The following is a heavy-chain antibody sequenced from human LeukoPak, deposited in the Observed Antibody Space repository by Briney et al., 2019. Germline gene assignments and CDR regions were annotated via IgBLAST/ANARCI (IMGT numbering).Heavy chain of an antibody. CDR1: GGSFSGYY. Sequence: SETLSLTCAVYGGSFSGYYWSWIRQPPGKGLEWIGEINHSGSTNYNPSLKSRGTISVDKSKNQFSLKLISVPAADTAVYYCARDNSGSAYNWFDPWGQGTLVTVSS. D-gene: IGHD1-26*01. J-gene: IGHJ5*02. CDR2: INHSGST. V-gene: IGHV4-34*01. CDR3: ARDNSGSAYNWFDP.